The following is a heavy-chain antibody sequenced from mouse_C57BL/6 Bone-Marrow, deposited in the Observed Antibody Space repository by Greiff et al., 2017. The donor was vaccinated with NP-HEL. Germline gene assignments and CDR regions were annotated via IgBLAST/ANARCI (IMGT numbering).Heavy chain of an antibody. V-gene: IGHV1-15*01. CDR2: IDPETGGT. Sequence: VQLQQSGAELVRPGASVTLSCKASGYTFTDYEMHWVKQTPVHGLEWIGAIDPETGGTAYNQKFKGKAILTADKSSSTAYMELRSLTSEDSAVYYCTSYSRRFYFDYWGQGTTLTVSS. CDR1: GYTFTDYE. CDR3: TSYSRRFYFDY. D-gene: IGHD2-12*01. J-gene: IGHJ2*01.